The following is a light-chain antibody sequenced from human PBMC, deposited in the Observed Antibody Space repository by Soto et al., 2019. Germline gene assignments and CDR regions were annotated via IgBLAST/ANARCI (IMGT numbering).Light chain of an antibody. Sequence: QSVLTQPASVSGSPGQSITISCTGTSSDVGGYNYVSWHQQHPGKAPKLMIYDVNNRPSGVSNRFSGSKSGNTASLTISGLQAEDEADYYCTSYASSSTYVFGTGTKVTVL. CDR1: SSDVGGYNY. CDR2: DVN. CDR3: TSYASSSTYV. J-gene: IGLJ1*01. V-gene: IGLV2-14*01.